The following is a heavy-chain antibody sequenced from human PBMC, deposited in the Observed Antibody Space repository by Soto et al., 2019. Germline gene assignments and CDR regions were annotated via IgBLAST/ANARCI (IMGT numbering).Heavy chain of an antibody. CDR3: ARHSVGVSSSWYNWFDP. Sequence: SETLSLTGTASVAPISSSSYSWGWILRPPGCGLEWIGSIYYSGSTYYNTSLKSRVTISVDTSKNQFSLKLSSVTAADTAVYYCARHSVGVSSSWYNWFDPWGQGTLVTVSS. V-gene: IGHV4-39*01. CDR2: IYYSGST. D-gene: IGHD6-13*01. J-gene: IGHJ5*02. CDR1: VAPISSSSYS.